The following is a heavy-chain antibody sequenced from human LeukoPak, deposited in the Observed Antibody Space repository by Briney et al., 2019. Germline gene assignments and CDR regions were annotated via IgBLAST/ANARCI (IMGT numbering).Heavy chain of an antibody. CDR1: GFTFTTHW. J-gene: IGHJ4*02. CDR2: ISGSGGST. Sequence: GGSLRLFCAASGFTFTTHWMSWVRQAPGKGLEWVSAISGSGGSTYYADSVKGRFTISRDNSKNTLYLQMNSLRAEDTAVYYCAKEIRDYLFDYWGQGTLVTVSS. D-gene: IGHD4-17*01. V-gene: IGHV3-23*01. CDR3: AKEIRDYLFDY.